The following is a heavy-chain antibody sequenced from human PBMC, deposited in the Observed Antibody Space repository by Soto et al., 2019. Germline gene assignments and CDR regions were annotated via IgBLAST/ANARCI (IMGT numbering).Heavy chain of an antibody. CDR1: GGTCSSYS. V-gene: IGHV1-69*13. D-gene: IGHD1-1*01. CDR3: ARDGDWKYYYGMDV. J-gene: IGHJ6*02. CDR2: IIPIFGTA. Sequence: GASVKAFCRVSGGTCSSYSISWGRQALGQRFEGMGGIIPIFGTATYEQKFQGRVTITADESTSTAYMELSSLRSEDTAVYYCARDGDWKYYYGMDVWGQGTTVTVSS.